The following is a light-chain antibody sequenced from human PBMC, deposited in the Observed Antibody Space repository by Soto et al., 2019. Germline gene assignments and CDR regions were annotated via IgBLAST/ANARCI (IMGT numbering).Light chain of an antibody. V-gene: IGLV2-14*01. CDR3: TSYLRSGTLV. J-gene: IGLJ1*01. CDR2: EVT. Sequence: QSVLTQPASVSGSPGQSITISCTGTSSDIGAYNYVSWYQQHPHKAPKLVIFEVTKRPSGVSSRFSGSNSGDTASLTISGLQAEDEADYYCTSYLRSGTLVFGTGTQLTVL. CDR1: SSDIGAYNY.